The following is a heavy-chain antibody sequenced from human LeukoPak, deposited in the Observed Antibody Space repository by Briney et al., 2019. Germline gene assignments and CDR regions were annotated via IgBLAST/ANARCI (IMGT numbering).Heavy chain of an antibody. CDR2: INPNSGGT. CDR3: ARDLDYYDSSNYYGY. J-gene: IGHJ4*02. V-gene: IGHV1-2*02. D-gene: IGHD3-22*01. CDR1: GYTFSGYY. Sequence: ASVKVSCKASGYTFSGYYIHWVRQAPGQGLEWMGWINPNSGGTDYAQKFQDRVTMTRDTSIRTVYMEVTGLRSDDTAVYYCARDLDYYDSSNYYGYWGQGTLVTVSS.